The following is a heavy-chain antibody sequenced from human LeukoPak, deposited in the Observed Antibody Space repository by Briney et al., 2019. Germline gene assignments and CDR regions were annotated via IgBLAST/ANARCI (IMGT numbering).Heavy chain of an antibody. CDR1: GGTFSSYA. CDR3: ARPDFAVEALGSRYYYYYGMDV. J-gene: IGHJ6*02. Sequence: GASVKVSCKASGGTFSSYAISWVRQAPGQGLEWMGGIIPIFGTANYAQKFQGRVTITADESTSTAYMELSSLRSEDTAVYYCARPDFAVEALGSRYYYYYGMDVWGQGTTVTVSS. CDR2: IIPIFGTA. V-gene: IGHV1-69*13. D-gene: IGHD3-3*01.